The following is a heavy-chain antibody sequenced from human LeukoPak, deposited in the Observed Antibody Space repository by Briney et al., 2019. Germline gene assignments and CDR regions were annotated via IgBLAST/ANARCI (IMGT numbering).Heavy chain of an antibody. J-gene: IGHJ6*02. CDR3: SASRPHYGEYYGLDV. CDR1: GFTFSSYG. CDR2: ISYDGSHK. D-gene: IGHD4/OR15-4a*01. V-gene: IGHV3-30*03. Sequence: GGSLRLSCAASGFTFSSYGMHWVRQAPGKGLEWVAVISYDGSHKYSADSVKGRFTISRDNSKNTLYLQMNSLRTEDTAVYFWSASRPHYGEYYGLDVWGHGTTVTVSS.